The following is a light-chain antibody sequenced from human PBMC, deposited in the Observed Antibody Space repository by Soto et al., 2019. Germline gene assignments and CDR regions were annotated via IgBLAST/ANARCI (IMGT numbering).Light chain of an antibody. CDR3: QQYGSSPLT. V-gene: IGKV3-20*01. J-gene: IGKJ3*01. CDR2: GAS. Sequence: EIVLTQSPGTLSLSPGERATLSCRASQSVSSNYLARYQQKPGQSPRLLIYGASSRATGIPDRFSGSGSGTDFTLTISRLEPEDFAVYYCQQYGSSPLTFGPGTKVDIK. CDR1: QSVSSNY.